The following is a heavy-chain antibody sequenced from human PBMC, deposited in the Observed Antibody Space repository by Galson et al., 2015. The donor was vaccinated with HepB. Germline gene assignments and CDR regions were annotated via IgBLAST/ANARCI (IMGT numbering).Heavy chain of an antibody. CDR3: ARGRDGYHTAAFDI. J-gene: IGHJ3*02. D-gene: IGHD5-24*01. CDR1: GFTFSSYS. V-gene: IGHV3-21*01. Sequence: SLRLSCAASGFTFSSYSMNWVRQAPGKGLEWVSSISSSSSYIYYADSVKGRFTISRDNAKNSLYLQMNSLRAEDTAVYYCARGRDGYHTAAFDIWGQGTTVTVSS. CDR2: ISSSSSYI.